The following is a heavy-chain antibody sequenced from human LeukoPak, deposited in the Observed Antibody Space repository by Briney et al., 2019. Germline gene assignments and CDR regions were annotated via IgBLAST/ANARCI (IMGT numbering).Heavy chain of an antibody. J-gene: IGHJ4*02. V-gene: IGHV4-4*07. Sequence: SETLSLTCTVSGGSIMYYYWTWIRQPAGKGLEWIGRIYTSGSTNYNPSLKSRVNMSVDTSKNQFSLKLTSVTAADTAVYYCARESGYYDRSGYFHDFDYWGQGSLVTVSS. CDR2: IYTSGST. D-gene: IGHD3-22*01. CDR1: GGSIMYYY. CDR3: ARESGYYDRSGYFHDFDY.